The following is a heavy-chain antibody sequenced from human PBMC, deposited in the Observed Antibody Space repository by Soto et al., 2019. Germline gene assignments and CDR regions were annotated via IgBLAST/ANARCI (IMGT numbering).Heavy chain of an antibody. CDR1: GFTFSSYA. D-gene: IGHD2-8*02. CDR2: ISGSGGST. V-gene: IGHV3-23*01. CDR3: AKDPGEDTYWFDY. J-gene: IGHJ4*02. Sequence: EVQVLESGGGLVQPGGSLRLSCAASGFTFSSYAMSWVRQAPGKGLEWVSSISGSGGSTYYADSVKGRFTISRDNSKNTLYLQMNSLRAEDTAVYYCAKDPGEDTYWFDYWGPGTLVTVSS.